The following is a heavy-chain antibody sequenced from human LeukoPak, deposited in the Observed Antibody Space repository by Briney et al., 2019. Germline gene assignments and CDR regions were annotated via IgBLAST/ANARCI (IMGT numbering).Heavy chain of an antibody. Sequence: SVKVSCKASGFTFTSSAVQWVRQARGQRLEWIGWIVVGSGNTNYAQKFQERVTITRDMSTSTAYMELSSLRSEDTAVYYCAAGGYDFWSGYGSRYGMDVWGQGTTVTVSS. CDR1: GFTFTSSA. V-gene: IGHV1-58*01. CDR3: AAGGYDFWSGYGSRYGMDV. J-gene: IGHJ6*02. D-gene: IGHD3-3*01. CDR2: IVVGSGNT.